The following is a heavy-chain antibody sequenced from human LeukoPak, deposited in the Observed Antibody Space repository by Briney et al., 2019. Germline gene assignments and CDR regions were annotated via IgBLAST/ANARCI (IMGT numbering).Heavy chain of an antibody. V-gene: IGHV4-59*01. Sequence: SETLSLTCTVSGGSISSYYWSWIRQPPGKGLEWIGYVYYSGSTNYNPSLKSRVTLSVDTSKNQFSLKLSSVTAADTAVYYCARRDGYNSYYFDYWGQGTLVTVSS. D-gene: IGHD5-24*01. CDR3: ARRDGYNSYYFDY. CDR2: VYYSGST. J-gene: IGHJ4*02. CDR1: GGSISSYY.